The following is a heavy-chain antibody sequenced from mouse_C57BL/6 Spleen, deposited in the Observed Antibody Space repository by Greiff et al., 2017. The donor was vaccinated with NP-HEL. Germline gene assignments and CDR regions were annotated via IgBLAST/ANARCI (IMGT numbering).Heavy chain of an antibody. CDR2: ISDGGSYT. V-gene: IGHV5-4*01. CDR3: ARDRGAYDGYYHDY. J-gene: IGHJ2*01. CDR1: GFTFSSYA. Sequence: EVHLVESGGGLVKPGGSLKLSCAASGFTFSSYAMSWVRQTPEKRLEWVATISDGGSYTYYPDNVKGRFTISRDNAKNNLYLQMSHLKSEDTAMYYCARDRGAYDGYYHDYWGQGTTLTVSS. D-gene: IGHD2-3*01.